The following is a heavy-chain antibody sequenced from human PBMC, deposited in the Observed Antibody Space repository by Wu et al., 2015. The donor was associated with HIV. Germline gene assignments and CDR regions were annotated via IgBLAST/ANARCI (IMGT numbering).Heavy chain of an antibody. D-gene: IGHD2-15*01. V-gene: IGHV1-69*05. Sequence: QVQLVQSGAEVKKPGSSVKVACKASGGTFSNYAISWVRQAPGQGLEWMGGITPISVTPKYAQKFQARVTISTDESTRTAYMELISLKSGDTAVYYCARRLILAGSAFDIWGQGHWSRLF. J-gene: IGHJ3*02. CDR2: ITPISVTP. CDR1: GGTFSNYA. CDR3: ARRLILAGSAFDI.